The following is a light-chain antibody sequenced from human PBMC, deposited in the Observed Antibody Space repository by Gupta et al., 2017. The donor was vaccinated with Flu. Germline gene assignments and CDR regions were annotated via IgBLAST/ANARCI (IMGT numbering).Light chain of an antibody. CDR3: QHRGNWPPEAT. CDR1: QSVSGY. J-gene: IGKJ2*01. CDR2: DAS. Sequence: TLSLFPGERATLSCGANQSVSGYLAWYQQKPWQAPRLLIYDASSRATGIPARFSGSGSGTDFTLIISRLEPEDFAVYFCQHRGNWPPEATFGQWTRLEIK. V-gene: IGKV3-11*01.